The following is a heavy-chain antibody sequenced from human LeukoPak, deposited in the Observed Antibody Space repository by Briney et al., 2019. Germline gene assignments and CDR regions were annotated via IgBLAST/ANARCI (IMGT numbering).Heavy chain of an antibody. CDR2: IYYNWST. V-gene: IGHV4-39*01. J-gene: IGHJ3*02. CDR1: GCTFSSYSKD. Sequence: ASLTLTCAASGCTFSSYSKDWVRQPQGTGMERIGIIYYNWSTYYNPSLSSRVTITVVTSKKKFSLKLSSVTAADTAVYYCARNPTLLYEAFDIWGQGTMVTVSS. CDR3: ARNPTLLYEAFDI. D-gene: IGHD2-15*01.